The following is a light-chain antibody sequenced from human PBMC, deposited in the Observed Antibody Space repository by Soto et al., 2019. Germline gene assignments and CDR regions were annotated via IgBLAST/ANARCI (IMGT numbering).Light chain of an antibody. Sequence: DIQMTQSPSSLSASVGDRVTITCQASQDIRNYLNWYQQKQGKAPKLLIYDASNFETGVPSRFSGSGSGTDFTFTISSLHPEDIATYYCQQYDNLRMYTFGQGTKLEFK. V-gene: IGKV1-33*01. J-gene: IGKJ2*01. CDR2: DAS. CDR3: QQYDNLRMYT. CDR1: QDIRNY.